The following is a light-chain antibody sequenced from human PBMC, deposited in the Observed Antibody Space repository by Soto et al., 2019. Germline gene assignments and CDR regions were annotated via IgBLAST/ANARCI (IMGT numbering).Light chain of an antibody. V-gene: IGKV3-15*01. Sequence: EIVLTQSPGTLSLSPGERATLSCRASQSVSSSNLAWYQQKPGQAPRLLIYGASTRATGIPARFNGSGSGTEFTLTISSLQSEDFAVYYCQQYNNWPPWTFGQGTKVDIK. CDR2: GAS. CDR1: QSVSSSN. CDR3: QQYNNWPPWT. J-gene: IGKJ1*01.